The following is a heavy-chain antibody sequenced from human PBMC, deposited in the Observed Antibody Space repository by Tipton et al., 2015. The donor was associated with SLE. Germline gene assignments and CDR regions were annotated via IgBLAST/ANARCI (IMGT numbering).Heavy chain of an antibody. CDR2: IYYSGST. J-gene: IGHJ6*03. Sequence: TLSLTCSVSGGSISSSAHYWSWIRQHPGKGLEWIGYIYYSGSTYYNPSLKSRVSISVDTSKNQFSLKLSSVTAADTAVYYCAREQRAVGLLDYYYMDVWGKGITVTVSS. D-gene: IGHD2-8*02. V-gene: IGHV4-31*03. CDR3: AREQRAVGLLDYYYMDV. CDR1: GGSISSSAHY.